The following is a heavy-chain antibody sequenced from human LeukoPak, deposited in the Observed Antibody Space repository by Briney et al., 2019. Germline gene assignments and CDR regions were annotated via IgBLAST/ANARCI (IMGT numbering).Heavy chain of an antibody. Sequence: APVKVSCKASGYTFTSYDINWVRQATGQGLEWMGWMNPNSGNTGYAQKFQGRVTMTRNTSISTAYMELSSLRSEDTAVYYCARGYCSGGSCSAGLGYWGQGTLVTVSS. CDR1: GYTFTSYD. CDR2: MNPNSGNT. V-gene: IGHV1-8*01. J-gene: IGHJ4*02. CDR3: ARGYCSGGSCSAGLGY. D-gene: IGHD2-15*01.